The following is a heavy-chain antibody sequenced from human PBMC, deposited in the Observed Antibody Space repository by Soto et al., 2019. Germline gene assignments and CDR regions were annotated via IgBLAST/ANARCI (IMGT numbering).Heavy chain of an antibody. CDR3: ARVTLKAGNWFDP. V-gene: IGHV1-2*02. CDR2: INPKSRGT. J-gene: IGHJ5*02. CDR1: GYTFTDYF. Sequence: QVQLVQSGAEVKKHGASVKVSCKASGYTFTDYFIHWVRQAPGQGFEWMGWINPKSRGTNYAQKFQGRVTMTRDTSNSTAYMALRRLTSDDTAVYYCARVTLKAGNWFDPWGQGTQVTVSS.